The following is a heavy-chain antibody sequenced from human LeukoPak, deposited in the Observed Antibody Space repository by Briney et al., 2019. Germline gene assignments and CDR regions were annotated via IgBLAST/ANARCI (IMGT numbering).Heavy chain of an antibody. CDR3: ARVQENDYGDYDPYGMDV. V-gene: IGHV1-8*01. CDR1: GYTFTSYD. J-gene: IGHJ6*02. CDR2: MNPNSGNT. Sequence: ASVKVSCKASGYTFTSYDINWVRQATGQGLEWMGWMNPNSGNTGYAQKFQGRVTMTRNTSISTAYMELSSLRSEDTAVYYCARVQENDYGDYDPYGMDVWGQGTLVTVSS. D-gene: IGHD4-17*01.